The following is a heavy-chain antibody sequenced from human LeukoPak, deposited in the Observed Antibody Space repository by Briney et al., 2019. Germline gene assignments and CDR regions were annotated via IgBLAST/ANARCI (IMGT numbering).Heavy chain of an antibody. CDR1: GYTFSSYY. V-gene: IGHV1-46*01. J-gene: IGHJ4*02. CDR3: ASGGHIRVYDSNPYYGHY. CDR2: INPSRGST. Sequence: GASVRVSCKASGYTFSSYYMFWVRQAPGQGLEWMGIINPSRGSTSYAQRFQGRVTMTRDMSTSTVYMDLSSLRFEDTAFYYCASGGHIRVYDSNPYYGHYWGQGTLVTVSS. D-gene: IGHD3-22*01.